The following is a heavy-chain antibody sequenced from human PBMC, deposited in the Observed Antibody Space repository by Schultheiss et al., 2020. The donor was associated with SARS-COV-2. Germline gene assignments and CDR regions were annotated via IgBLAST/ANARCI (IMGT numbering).Heavy chain of an antibody. D-gene: IGHD3-22*01. CDR1: GFTFSSYA. J-gene: IGHJ6*02. V-gene: IGHV3-23*01. CDR2: ITPGGETT. CDR3: ARDIIDSVVVISYYYYYGMDV. Sequence: GGSLRLSCAASGFTFSSYAMTWVRQAPGKGLVWVSAITPGGETTYYADSVKGRFTISRDNSQNTLYLQMNSLRAEDTAVYYCARDIIDSVVVISYYYYYGMDVWGQGTTVTVSS.